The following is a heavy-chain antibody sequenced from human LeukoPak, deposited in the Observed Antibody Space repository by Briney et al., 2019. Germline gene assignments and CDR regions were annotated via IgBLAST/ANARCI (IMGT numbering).Heavy chain of an antibody. D-gene: IGHD5-18*01. CDR3: ARSDTAMVMSIFDY. CDR2: IYYSGST. CDR1: GGSISSYY. Sequence: SETLSLTCTVSGGSISSYYWSWIRQPPGKGLEWIGYIYYSGSTNYNPSLKSRVTISVDTSKNQFSLKLSSVTAADTAVYYCARSDTAMVMSIFDYWGQGTLVTVSS. J-gene: IGHJ4*02. V-gene: IGHV4-59*08.